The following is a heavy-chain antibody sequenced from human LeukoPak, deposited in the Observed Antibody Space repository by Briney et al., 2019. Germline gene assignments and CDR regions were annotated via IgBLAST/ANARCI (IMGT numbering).Heavy chain of an antibody. D-gene: IGHD5-12*01. CDR3: ARLGSYSGYDNYFDY. J-gene: IGHJ4*01. Sequence: GGSLRLSCAASGFTLSSYWMHGVRQAPGKGGVWVSRIDSDESSTSYADSVTGRFTISSDNAKNTLYLQMHSLSAEATAVYYCARLGSYSGYDNYFDYWGQGTLVTVSS. V-gene: IGHV3-74*01. CDR2: IDSDESST. CDR1: GFTLSSYW.